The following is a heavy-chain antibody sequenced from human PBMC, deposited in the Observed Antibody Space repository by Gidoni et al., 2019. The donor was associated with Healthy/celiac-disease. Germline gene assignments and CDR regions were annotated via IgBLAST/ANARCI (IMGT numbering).Heavy chain of an antibody. V-gene: IGHV3-30*18. CDR2: ISYDGSNK. CDR1: GFTFSSYG. D-gene: IGHD6-19*01. J-gene: IGHJ4*02. CDR3: AKDREVWVAGTGGLDY. Sequence: SCAASGFTFSSYGMHWVRQAPGKGLEWVAVISYDGSNKYYADSVKGRFTISRDNSKNTLYLQMNSLGAEDTAVYYCAKDREVWVAGTGGLDYLGQGTLVTVSS.